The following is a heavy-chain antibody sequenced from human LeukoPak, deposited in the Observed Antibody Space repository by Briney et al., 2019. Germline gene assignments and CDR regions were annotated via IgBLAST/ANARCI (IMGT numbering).Heavy chain of an antibody. V-gene: IGHV3-33*01. Sequence: GGSLRLSCAASGFTFSSYGMHWVRQAPGKGLEWVAVIWYDGSNKYYADSVKGRFTISRDNSKNTLYLQMNSLRAEDTAVYYCAREGYTDSSGYSPFDYWGQGTLVTVSS. CDR3: AREGYTDSSGYSPFDY. J-gene: IGHJ4*02. CDR2: IWYDGSNK. D-gene: IGHD3-22*01. CDR1: GFTFSSYG.